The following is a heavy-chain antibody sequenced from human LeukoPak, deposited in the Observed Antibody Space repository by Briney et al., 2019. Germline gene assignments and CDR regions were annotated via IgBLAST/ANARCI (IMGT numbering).Heavy chain of an antibody. J-gene: IGHJ4*02. CDR2: ISGSGGST. Sequence: GGSLRLSCAASGFTFSSYAMSWVRQAPGKGLEWVTAISGSGGSTYYADSVKGRFTIFRDNSKNTLYLQMNSLRAEDTAVYYCAKVRADIVPYYFDYWGQGTLVTVS. CDR3: AKVRADIVPYYFDY. CDR1: GFTFSSYA. V-gene: IGHV3-23*01. D-gene: IGHD2-15*01.